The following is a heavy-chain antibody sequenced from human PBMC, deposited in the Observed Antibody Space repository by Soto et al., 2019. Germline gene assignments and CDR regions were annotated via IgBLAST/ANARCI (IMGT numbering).Heavy chain of an antibody. J-gene: IGHJ4*02. Sequence: GGSLRLSCVASGFTVSSTYMSWVRQAPGKGLECVSVTYNGGSTYYTDSVKGRFTVSRDNSKNTLYLQMNSLRAEDTAVYYCARDRDGSDCRGCIWGQGTLVTVSS. D-gene: IGHD6-19*01. CDR1: GFTVSSTY. V-gene: IGHV3-66*01. CDR3: ARDRDGSDCRGCI. CDR2: TYNGGST.